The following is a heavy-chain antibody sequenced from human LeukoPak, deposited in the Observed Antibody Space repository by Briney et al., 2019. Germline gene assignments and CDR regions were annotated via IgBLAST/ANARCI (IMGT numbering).Heavy chain of an antibody. D-gene: IGHD3-10*01. V-gene: IGHV4-39*01. CDR2: INYSGST. CDR3: ARYVVYGSGKYYFDY. CDR1: GGSVSSTTYY. Sequence: ETVSLTCTVSGGSVSSTTYYWSWIRQPPGKGLEWIASINYSGSTYYNPSLKSRVTISVDTSENQFSLKLSSVTAADTAVYYCARYVVYGSGKYYFDYWGQGTL. J-gene: IGHJ4*02.